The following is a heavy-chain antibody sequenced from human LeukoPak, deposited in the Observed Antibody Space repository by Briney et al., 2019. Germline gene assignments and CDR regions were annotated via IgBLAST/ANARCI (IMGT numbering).Heavy chain of an antibody. CDR1: GFTFSSYA. Sequence: PGGSLRLSCAASGFTFSSYAMSWVRRAPGKGLDWVSAISGTGDTIYYADPVKGRFTISRDRNTLYLLIKSLRVEDTAVYYCAKAEPMTTYFDSWGQGTLVTVSS. CDR2: ISGTGDTI. V-gene: IGHV3-23*01. CDR3: AKAEPMTTYFDS. D-gene: IGHD4-17*01. J-gene: IGHJ4*02.